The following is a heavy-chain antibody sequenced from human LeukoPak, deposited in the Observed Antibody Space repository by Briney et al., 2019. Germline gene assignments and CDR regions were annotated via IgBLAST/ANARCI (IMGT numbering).Heavy chain of an antibody. J-gene: IGHJ4*02. CDR2: ISSSSSYI. Sequence: GGSLRLSCAASGFTFSSYSMNWVRQAPGKGLEWVSSISSSSSYIYYADSVKCRFTISRDNAKNSLYLQMNSLRAEDTAVYYCASTPVDRGNDYWGQGTLVTVSS. D-gene: IGHD2-15*01. CDR3: ASTPVDRGNDY. V-gene: IGHV3-21*01. CDR1: GFTFSSYS.